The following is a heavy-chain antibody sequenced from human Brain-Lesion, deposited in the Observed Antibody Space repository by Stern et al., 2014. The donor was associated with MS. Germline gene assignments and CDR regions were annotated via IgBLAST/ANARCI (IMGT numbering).Heavy chain of an antibody. CDR3: VRPDIMGTIWN. Sequence: QVQLVQSGPGLVNPSETLSLTCTVSGGSITSSSYYWGWIRQPPGRGLEYIGTVYYTGSTFYDPSLKSRVTISVDTSKNPVALTLTSVTAADTAVYYCVRPDIMGTIWNWGQGTLVTVSS. CDR2: VYYTGST. CDR1: GGSITSSSYY. D-gene: IGHD1-26*01. V-gene: IGHV4-39*01. J-gene: IGHJ4*02.